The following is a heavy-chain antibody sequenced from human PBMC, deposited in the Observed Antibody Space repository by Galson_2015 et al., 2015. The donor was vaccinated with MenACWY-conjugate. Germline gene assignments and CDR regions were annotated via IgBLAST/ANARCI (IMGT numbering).Heavy chain of an antibody. J-gene: IGHJ5*02. D-gene: IGHD2-15*01. CDR1: EFTLSNAW. CDR2: IKSKPDGGAT. CDR3: ATDRTSHHFSGQFWGNWFDP. V-gene: IGHV3-15*01. Sequence: SLRLSCAASEFTLSNAWMNWVRQAPGKGLEWVGIIKSKPDGGATDYAAPVKGRFTISRDNSKNTLHLQMNSLRAEDTAVYYCATDRTSHHFSGQFWGNWFDPWGQGTLVTVSS.